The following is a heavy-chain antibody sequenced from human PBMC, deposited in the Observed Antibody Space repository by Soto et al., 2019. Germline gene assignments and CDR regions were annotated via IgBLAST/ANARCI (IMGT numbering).Heavy chain of an antibody. J-gene: IGHJ4*02. CDR3: ARWGYYDFWSGYWSRQNLDY. D-gene: IGHD3-3*01. Sequence: ASVKVSCKASGYTFTSYGISWVRQAPGQGLEWMGWISAYNGNTNYAQKLQGRVTMTTDTSTSTAYMELRSLRSDDTAVYYCARWGYYDFWSGYWSRQNLDYWGQGTLVTVSS. CDR2: ISAYNGNT. CDR1: GYTFTSYG. V-gene: IGHV1-18*01.